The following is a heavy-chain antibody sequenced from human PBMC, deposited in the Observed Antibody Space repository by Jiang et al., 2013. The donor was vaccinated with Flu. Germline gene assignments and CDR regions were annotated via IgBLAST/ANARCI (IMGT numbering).Heavy chain of an antibody. CDR3: ARRSYVYGNWKGGALDI. J-gene: IGHJ3*02. CDR2: VYWDDDN. D-gene: IGHD1-1*01. Sequence: KPTQTLTLTCTFSGFSLSTYGVGVGWVRQPPGKALEWLLFVYWDDDNHYNPSLRSRLSVTKDTSKNLVVLTMSNMDPVDTATYFCARRSYVYGNWKGGALDIWGQGDKWSPSLQ. V-gene: IGHV2-5*02. CDR1: GFSLSTYGVG.